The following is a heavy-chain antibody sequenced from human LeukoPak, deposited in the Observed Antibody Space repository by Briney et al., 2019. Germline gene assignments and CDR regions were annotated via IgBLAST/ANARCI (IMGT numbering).Heavy chain of an antibody. Sequence: ASVKVSCKASGYTFTSYYMHWVRQAPGQGLEWMGIINPSGGSTSYARKFQGRVTMTRDTSTSTVYMELSSLRSEDTAVYYCARDQVLLWFGELYSSTSFDYWGQGTLVTVSS. CDR2: INPSGGST. CDR1: GYTFTSYY. CDR3: ARDQVLLWFGELYSSTSFDY. D-gene: IGHD3-10*01. J-gene: IGHJ4*02. V-gene: IGHV1-46*01.